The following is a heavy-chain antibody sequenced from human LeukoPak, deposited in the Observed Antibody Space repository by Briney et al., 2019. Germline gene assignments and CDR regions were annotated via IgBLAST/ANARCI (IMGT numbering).Heavy chain of an antibody. CDR3: ARGGVGATPGPYNWFDP. V-gene: IGHV1-69*10. CDR1: GGTFSIYA. D-gene: IGHD1-26*01. Sequence: APVKFSCKASGGTFSIYAISWVRQAPEQGLEWRGGMIPIFGIANYAQKFQGRVTITADKSTSTAYMELSSLRSEDTAVYYCARGGVGATPGPYNWFDPWGQGTLVTVSS. J-gene: IGHJ5*02. CDR2: MIPIFGIA.